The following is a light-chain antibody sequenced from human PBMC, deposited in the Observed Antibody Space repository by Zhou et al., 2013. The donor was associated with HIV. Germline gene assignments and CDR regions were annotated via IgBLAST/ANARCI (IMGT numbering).Light chain of an antibody. Sequence: DIQMTQSPSTLSASVGDRVTITCRASQSISSWLAWYQQKPGKAPKLLIYDATNLETGVPSRFSGFGSGTDFTLTISSLQPEDFATYYCQQLNSYPLTFGGGTKVEIK. CDR1: QSISSW. CDR3: QQLNSYPLT. V-gene: IGKV1-5*01. CDR2: DAT. J-gene: IGKJ4*01.